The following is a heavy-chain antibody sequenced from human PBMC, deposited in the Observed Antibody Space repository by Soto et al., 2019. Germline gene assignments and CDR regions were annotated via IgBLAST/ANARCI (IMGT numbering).Heavy chain of an antibody. Sequence: QVQLVESGGGVVQPGRSLRLSCAASGFTFSSYAMHWVRQAPGKGQQWVAVISYDGSNKYYAHAVKGRFTISRDNSMNELYLQINSLRAGYTAVYYWARDHWESSSWRKEYYYYGMDVWGQGTTVTVSS. V-gene: IGHV3-30-3*01. CDR1: GFTFSSYA. CDR3: ARDHWESSSWRKEYYYYGMDV. CDR2: ISYDGSNK. J-gene: IGHJ6*02. D-gene: IGHD6-13*01.